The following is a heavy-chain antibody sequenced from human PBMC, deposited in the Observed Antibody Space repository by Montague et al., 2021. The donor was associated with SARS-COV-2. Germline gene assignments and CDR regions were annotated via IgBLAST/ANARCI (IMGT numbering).Heavy chain of an antibody. CDR2: IYYSGNT. Sequence: SETLSLTCTVSGGSISNYYWNWIRQPPGKGLGWIGYIYYSGNTNYNPSLKGRVTMSLDTSKTRFSLKLTSVTAADTAVYYCARMQWLGVRAFDVWGQGTLVTVSS. D-gene: IGHD3-10*01. CDR1: GGSISNYY. V-gene: IGHV4-59*01. CDR3: ARMQWLGVRAFDV. J-gene: IGHJ3*01.